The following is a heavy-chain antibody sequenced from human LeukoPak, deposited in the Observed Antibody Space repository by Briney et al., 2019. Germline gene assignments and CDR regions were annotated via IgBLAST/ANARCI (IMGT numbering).Heavy chain of an antibody. J-gene: IGHJ4*02. CDR2: IYYSGST. D-gene: IGHD6-19*01. CDR1: GGSIRSSSYY. Sequence: YPSETLSPTCTVSGGSIRSSSYYWGWLRQPPGKGLDWIGSIYYSGSTYYNASLECRCTISVDTSKDQFSLKLNSVTAADTAVYFCARQVVAVAGTGYFDYWGQGTLVTVSS. CDR3: ARQVVAVAGTGYFDY. V-gene: IGHV4-39*01.